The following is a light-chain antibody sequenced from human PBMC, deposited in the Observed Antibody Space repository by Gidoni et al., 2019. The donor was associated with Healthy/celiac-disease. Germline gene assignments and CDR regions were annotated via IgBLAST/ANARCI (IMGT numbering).Light chain of an antibody. CDR2: AAS. Sequence: DIQMTQSPSSLSASVGDRVTITCRASQSISSYLNWYQQKPGKAPKLLIYAASSLQSGVPSRFSGSGSGTDFTLTISSLQPEDFAPYYCQQSYSTLWTFGQGTKVELK. CDR3: QQSYSTLWT. J-gene: IGKJ1*01. V-gene: IGKV1-39*01. CDR1: QSISSY.